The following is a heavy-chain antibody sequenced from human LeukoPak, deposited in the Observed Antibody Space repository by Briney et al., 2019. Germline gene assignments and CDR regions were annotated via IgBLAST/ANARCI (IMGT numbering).Heavy chain of an antibody. V-gene: IGHV4-38-2*01. CDR3: ARQAIAATGNWFDP. J-gene: IGHJ5*02. CDR2: IYHSGST. Sequence: SETLSLTCAVSGYSISSGYYWGWVRQPPGKGLEWIGSIYHSGSTYYNPSLKSRVTISVDTSKNQFSLKVSSVTAADTAVYYCARQAIAATGNWFDPWGQGTLVTVSS. D-gene: IGHD2-15*01. CDR1: GYSISSGYY.